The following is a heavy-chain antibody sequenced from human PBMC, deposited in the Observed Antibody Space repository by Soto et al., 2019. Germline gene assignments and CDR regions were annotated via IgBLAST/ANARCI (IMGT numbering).Heavy chain of an antibody. CDR2: IYHSGST. D-gene: IGHD2-2*01. Sequence: PSETLSLTCAVSGGSISSSNWWSWVRQPPGKGLEWIGEIYHSGSTNYNPSLKSRVTISVDKSKNQFSLKLSSVTAADTAVYYCARELVVLAASSAVINYFDYWGQGTLVTVS. CDR3: ARELVVLAASSAVINYFDY. CDR1: GGSISSSNW. J-gene: IGHJ4*02. V-gene: IGHV4-4*02.